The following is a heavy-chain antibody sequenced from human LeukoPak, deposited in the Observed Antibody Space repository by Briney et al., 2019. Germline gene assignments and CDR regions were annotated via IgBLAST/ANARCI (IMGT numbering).Heavy chain of an antibody. V-gene: IGHV4-39*07. CDR2: IYHSGST. CDR3: ASGKAGDSSGYLDY. Sequence: SETLSLTCSVSGGSISSSNYYWVWIRQPPGKGLEWIGSIYHSGSTYYNPSLKSRVTLSVDTSNNQFSLKLSSVTAADTAVYYCASGKAGDSSGYLDYWGQGTLVTVSS. CDR1: GGSISSSNYY. J-gene: IGHJ4*02. D-gene: IGHD3-22*01.